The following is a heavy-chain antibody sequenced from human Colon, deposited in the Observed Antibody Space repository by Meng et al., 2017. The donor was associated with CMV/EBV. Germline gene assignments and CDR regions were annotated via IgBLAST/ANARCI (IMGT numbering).Heavy chain of an antibody. CDR1: GFTFGDYG. D-gene: IGHD3-16*01. CDR2: IQNSSGNK. CDR3: ARGRGTATGGLDH. J-gene: IGHJ4*02. Sequence: GGSLRLSCAASGFTFGDYGMNWVRQIPGKGLEWISYIQNSSGNKDYADSVKGRFTVSRDNSKNSLYLQMNDLRVDDSAIYYCARGRGTATGGLDHWGQGTRVTVSS. V-gene: IGHV3-48*01.